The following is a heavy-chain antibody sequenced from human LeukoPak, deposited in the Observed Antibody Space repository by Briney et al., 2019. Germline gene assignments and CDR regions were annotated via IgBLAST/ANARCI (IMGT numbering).Heavy chain of an antibody. CDR3: AKSLRNYVY. D-gene: IGHD1-7*01. V-gene: IGHV3-23*01. Sequence: GGSLRLSCAASGFTFSSYAMTWVRQAPGKGLDWVSAITGVGLHTYYADSVKGRFTLSRDNSKNTLYLQMNSLRAEDTAVYYCAKSLRNYVYWGQGTLVTVSS. CDR2: ITGVGLHT. J-gene: IGHJ4*02. CDR1: GFTFSSYA.